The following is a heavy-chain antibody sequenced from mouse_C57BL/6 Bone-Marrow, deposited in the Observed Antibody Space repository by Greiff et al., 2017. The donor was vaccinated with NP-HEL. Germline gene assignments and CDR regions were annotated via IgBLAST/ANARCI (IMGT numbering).Heavy chain of an antibody. V-gene: IGHV1-22*01. CDR1: GYTFTDYN. J-gene: IGHJ3*01. CDR2: INPNNGGT. CDR3: ASAQITTVVGPFAY. Sequence: EVQLQQSGPELVKPGASVKLSCKASGYTFTDYNMHWVKQSPGKSLEWIGYINPNNGGTSYNQKFKGKATLTVNKSSSTAYMELRSLTSEDSAVYYCASAQITTVVGPFAYWGQGTLVTVSA. D-gene: IGHD1-1*01.